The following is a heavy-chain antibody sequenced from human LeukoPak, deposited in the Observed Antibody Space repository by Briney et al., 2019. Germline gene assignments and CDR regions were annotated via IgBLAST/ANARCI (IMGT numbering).Heavy chain of an antibody. CDR3: AKSRLSGINDAFDI. Sequence: TGGSLRLSCAASGFTVSSNYMTWVRQAPGKGLEWVSAISGSAVITFYADSVKGRFTISRDNSKNTLYLQMNSLRAEDTALYYCAKSRLSGINDAFDIWGQGTMVTVSS. CDR2: ISGSAVIT. D-gene: IGHD3-3*01. J-gene: IGHJ3*02. CDR1: GFTVSSNY. V-gene: IGHV3-23*01.